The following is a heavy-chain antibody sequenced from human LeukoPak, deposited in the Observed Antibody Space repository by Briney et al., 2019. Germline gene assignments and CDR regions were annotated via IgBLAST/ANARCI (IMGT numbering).Heavy chain of an antibody. D-gene: IGHD1-26*01. V-gene: IGHV3-30*18. CDR2: ISYDGSKK. J-gene: IGHJ4*02. Sequence: GGSLRLSCAASGFTFRSYDMHWVRQAPGKGLEGVAVISYDGSKKYYAASVKGRFTISRDNSKNTLYLQMNSLRGEDTAVYYCAKIVGSGDYWGQGTLVTVSS. CDR3: AKIVGSGDY. CDR1: GFTFRSYD.